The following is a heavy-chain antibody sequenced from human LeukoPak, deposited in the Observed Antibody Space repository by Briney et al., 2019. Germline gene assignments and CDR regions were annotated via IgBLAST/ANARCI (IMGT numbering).Heavy chain of an antibody. CDR1: GFTVSSNC. D-gene: IGHD2-2*01. CDR3: AKRGQYQPPSSHYYMDV. V-gene: IGHV3-66*02. CDR2: IYSGGST. Sequence: GGSLRLSCAASGFTVSSNCMSWVRQAPGKGLEWVSVIYSGGSTYYEDSVKGRFTISCGNSKNTLYLQMNSLIAADTAVYYCAKRGQYQPPSSHYYMDVWGKGTTVTVSS. J-gene: IGHJ6*03.